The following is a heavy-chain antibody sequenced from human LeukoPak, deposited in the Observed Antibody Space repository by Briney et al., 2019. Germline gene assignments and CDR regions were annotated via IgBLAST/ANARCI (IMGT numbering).Heavy chain of an antibody. Sequence: HPGGSLRLSCAASGFTFSSYAMSWVRQAPGKGLEWVSAISGSGGSTYYADSVKGRFTISRDNSKNTLYLQMNSLRAEDTAVYYCAKDLTVTPSECDYWGQGTLVTVSS. CDR2: ISGSGGST. J-gene: IGHJ4*02. V-gene: IGHV3-23*01. D-gene: IGHD4-4*01. CDR3: AKDLTVTPSECDY. CDR1: GFTFSSYA.